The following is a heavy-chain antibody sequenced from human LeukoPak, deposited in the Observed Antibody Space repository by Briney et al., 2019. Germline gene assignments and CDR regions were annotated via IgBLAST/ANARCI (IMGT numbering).Heavy chain of an antibody. V-gene: IGHV3-33*01. CDR2: IRSDGSNK. J-gene: IGHJ4*02. D-gene: IGHD4-23*01. CDR1: GFTFSNFG. Sequence: PGGSLRLSCEASGFTFSNFGMHWVRQAPGKGLEWVAVIRSDGSNKQYADSVEGRFTISRDNSENMLYLQMNSLRDEDTAVYFCARGRTTVVNPLYYFDYWGQGTLVTVSS. CDR3: ARGRTTVVNPLYYFDY.